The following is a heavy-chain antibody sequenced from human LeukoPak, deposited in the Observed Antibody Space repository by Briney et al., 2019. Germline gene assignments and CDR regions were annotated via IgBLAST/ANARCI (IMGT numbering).Heavy chain of an antibody. D-gene: IGHD3-10*01. Sequence: GGSLRLSCAASGCTLSSHWMHWVRQAPGKGLEWVSYISSSGSTIYYADSVKGRFTISRDNAKNSLYLQMNSLRAEDTAVYYCAAYYGSGSYYTAIYYYGMDVWGQGTTVTVSS. CDR1: GCTLSSHW. CDR3: AAYYGSGSYYTAIYYYGMDV. CDR2: ISSSGSTI. V-gene: IGHV3-48*04. J-gene: IGHJ6*02.